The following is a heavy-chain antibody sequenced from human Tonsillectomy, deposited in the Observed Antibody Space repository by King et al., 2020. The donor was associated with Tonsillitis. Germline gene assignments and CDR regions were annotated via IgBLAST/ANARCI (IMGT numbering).Heavy chain of an antibody. Sequence: HVQLQESGPALVKPSETLSLTCTVSGGSISSYYWSWIRPPPGKGLEWIGYIYYIGTTNYNPSLKNRVTISVDTSKNQFSLKLSSVTAADTAVYYCAGALIWSGYYFWGQGTTVTVSS. CDR1: GGSISSYY. CDR3: AGALIWSGYYF. D-gene: IGHD3-3*01. V-gene: IGHV4-59*01. CDR2: IYYIGTT. J-gene: IGHJ6*02.